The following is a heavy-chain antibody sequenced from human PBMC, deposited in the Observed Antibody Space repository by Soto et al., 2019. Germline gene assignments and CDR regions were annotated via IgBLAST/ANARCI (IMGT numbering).Heavy chain of an antibody. CDR3: ASLRDDFWSGDGYYYVAV. CDR2: IYYSGST. V-gene: IGHV4-31*03. Sequence: SETLSLTCTVSGGSISSGGYYWSWIRQHPGKGLEWIGYIYYSGSTYYNPSLRSRVTISVDTSKNQFSLKLSSVTAADTAVYYCASLRDDFWSGDGYYYVAVWGKGTTVTVSS. J-gene: IGHJ6*03. CDR1: GGSISSGGYY. D-gene: IGHD3-3*01.